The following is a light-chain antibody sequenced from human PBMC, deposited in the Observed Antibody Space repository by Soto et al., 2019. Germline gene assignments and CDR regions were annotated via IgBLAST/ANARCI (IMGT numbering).Light chain of an antibody. CDR3: QQYYSSPRT. CDR2: AAS. CDR1: QGISSY. V-gene: IGKV1-8*01. J-gene: IGKJ1*01. Sequence: AIRMTQSPSSLSASTGDRVTITCRASQGISSYLAWYQQKPGKAPKLLIYAASTLQSGVPSRFSGSGSGTDFTLTISCLQSEDFATYYRQQYYSSPRTFGQGTKVEIK.